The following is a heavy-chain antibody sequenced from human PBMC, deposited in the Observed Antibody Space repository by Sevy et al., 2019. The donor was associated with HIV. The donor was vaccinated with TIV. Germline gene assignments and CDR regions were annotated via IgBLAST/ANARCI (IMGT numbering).Heavy chain of an antibody. Sequence: GGSVRLSCAASGFTVSSNYMSWVRQAPGKGLEWVSVIYSGGSTYYADSVKGRFTISRDNSKNTLYLQMNSLGAEDTAVYYCARVDSTFSYYYGMDVWGQGTTVTVSS. CDR3: ARVDSTFSYYYGMDV. D-gene: IGHD3-16*01. J-gene: IGHJ6*02. V-gene: IGHV3-53*01. CDR2: IYSGGST. CDR1: GFTVSSNY.